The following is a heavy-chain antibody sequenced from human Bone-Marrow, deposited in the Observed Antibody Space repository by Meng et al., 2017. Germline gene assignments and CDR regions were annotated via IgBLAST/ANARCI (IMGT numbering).Heavy chain of an antibody. Sequence: ASVKVSCKASGYTFTGYYMHWVRQAPGQGLEWMGWINPNSGGTNYAQKFQGRVTMTRDTSISTAYMELSRLRSDDTDVYYCARAPVSFYYDSSGCFYWGQGTLVTVSS. CDR2: INPNSGGT. V-gene: IGHV1-2*02. D-gene: IGHD3-22*01. CDR1: GYTFTGYY. CDR3: ARAPVSFYYDSSGCFY. J-gene: IGHJ4*02.